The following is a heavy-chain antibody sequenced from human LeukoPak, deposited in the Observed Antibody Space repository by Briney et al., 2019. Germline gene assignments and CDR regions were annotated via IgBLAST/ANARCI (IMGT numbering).Heavy chain of an antibody. CDR1: GFTFSSHN. V-gene: IGHV3-21*01. J-gene: IGHJ3*02. CDR3: ARKMKTGDRVGTFDI. CDR2: IGTDGSYI. D-gene: IGHD1-1*01. Sequence: GGSLSLSCAASGFTFSSHNMNWVRQAPMKGLEWVSSIGTDGSYIYYADSVQGRFTISRDNAKNPLYLQMNSLTAEDTAVYYCARKMKTGDRVGTFDIWGQGTMVTVSS.